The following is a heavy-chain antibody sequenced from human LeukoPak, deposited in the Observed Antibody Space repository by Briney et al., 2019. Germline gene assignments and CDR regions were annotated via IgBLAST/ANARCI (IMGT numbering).Heavy chain of an antibody. J-gene: IGHJ4*02. Sequence: PGGSLRLSCAASGFTFSSYAMSWDRQAPGKGLEWVSAISSSGASTYYAGSVKGRFTISRDDSKNTLYLQMNSLRAEDTAVYYCAKKATSLHYFDHWGQGTLVTVSS. CDR2: ISSSGAST. CDR1: GFTFSSYA. D-gene: IGHD2-2*01. V-gene: IGHV3-23*01. CDR3: AKKATSLHYFDH.